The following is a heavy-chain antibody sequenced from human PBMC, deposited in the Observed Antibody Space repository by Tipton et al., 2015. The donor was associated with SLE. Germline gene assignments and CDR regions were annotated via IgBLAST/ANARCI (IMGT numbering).Heavy chain of an antibody. CDR3: ARSLAWGEIDY. D-gene: IGHD3-16*01. Sequence: TLSLTCTVSGGSISTYYWNWIRQPPGKGLEWIGFIYYTGSTNYNPSLKSRVTISVDTSKNQFSLKLSSVTAADTAVYYCARSLAWGEIDYWGQGTLVTVSS. J-gene: IGHJ4*02. CDR2: IYYTGST. V-gene: IGHV4-59*07. CDR1: GGSISTYY.